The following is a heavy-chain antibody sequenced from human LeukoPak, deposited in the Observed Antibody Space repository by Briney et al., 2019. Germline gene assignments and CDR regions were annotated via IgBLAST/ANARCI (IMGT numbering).Heavy chain of an antibody. CDR2: IWYDGSNK. Sequence: GRSLRLSCGASGFTFSSYGMHWVRQAPGKGREWVAVIWYDGSNKYYADSVKGRFTISRDNSKNTLYLQMNSLRAEDTAVYYCARDLGVKWFGDRTGWYWGQGTLVTVSS. CDR1: GFTFSSYG. J-gene: IGHJ4*02. D-gene: IGHD3-10*01. V-gene: IGHV3-33*01. CDR3: ARDLGVKWFGDRTGWY.